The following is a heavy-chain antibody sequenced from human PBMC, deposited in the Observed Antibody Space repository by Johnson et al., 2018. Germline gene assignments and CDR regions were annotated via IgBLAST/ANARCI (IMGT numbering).Heavy chain of an antibody. CDR2: IGTAGDT. Sequence: VQLVQSGGGLVQXGGSLRLXCAASGFTFSRYDMHWVRQATGKGLEWVSVIGTAGDTYYPGSVRGRFTISRENAKNSLYLQMNSLRAGDTAVYYCARDPYFDTGYYYYYMDVWGKGTTVTVSS. CDR3: ARDPYFDTGYYYYYMDV. D-gene: IGHD3-22*01. J-gene: IGHJ6*03. V-gene: IGHV3-13*01. CDR1: GFTFSRYD.